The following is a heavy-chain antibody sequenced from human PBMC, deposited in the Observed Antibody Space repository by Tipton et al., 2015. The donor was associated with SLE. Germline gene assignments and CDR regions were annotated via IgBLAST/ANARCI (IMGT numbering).Heavy chain of an antibody. Sequence: TLSLTCGVSGGSLSSHYWSWIRQSPGKGLEWIGFIDYSGNTNYNPSLRSRVTISVDTSQNQFSLKVNPVTAADTAVYYCARGLRADRSSHFDYWGQGTLATVSS. D-gene: IGHD3-22*01. J-gene: IGHJ4*02. CDR3: ARGLRADRSSHFDY. CDR2: IDYSGNT. V-gene: IGHV4-59*11. CDR1: GGSLSSHY.